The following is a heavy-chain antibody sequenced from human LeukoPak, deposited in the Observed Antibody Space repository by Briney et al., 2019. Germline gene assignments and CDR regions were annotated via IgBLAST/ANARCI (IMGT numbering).Heavy chain of an antibody. Sequence: GASVKVSCKASGYTFTCYYTHWVRQAPGQGLEWMGWINPNSGGTNYAQKFQGRVTMTRDTSISTAYMELSRLRSDDTAVYYCARDQGVPYYFDYWGQGTLVTVSS. CDR1: GYTFTCYY. D-gene: IGHD3-10*01. J-gene: IGHJ4*02. CDR2: INPNSGGT. CDR3: ARDQGVPYYFDY. V-gene: IGHV1-2*02.